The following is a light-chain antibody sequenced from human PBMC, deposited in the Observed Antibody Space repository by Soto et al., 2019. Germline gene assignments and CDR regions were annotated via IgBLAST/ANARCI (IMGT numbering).Light chain of an antibody. CDR3: SSYTNSNTWV. Sequence: QSVLTQPASVFGSPGQSITISCTGTSSDVGDYDYVSWYQQHPGKAPKLMIYEVRNRPSGVSNRFSGSKSGNTASLAISGLQAEDEANYYCSSYTNSNTWVFGGGTKLTVL. V-gene: IGLV2-14*01. CDR2: EVR. CDR1: SSDVGDYDY. J-gene: IGLJ3*02.